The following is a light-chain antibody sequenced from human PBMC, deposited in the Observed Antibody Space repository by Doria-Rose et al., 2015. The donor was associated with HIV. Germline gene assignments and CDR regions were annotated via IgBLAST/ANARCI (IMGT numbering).Light chain of an antibody. CDR2: DGS. Sequence: TQSPGTLSLSPGASATLSCSASPWSSSTYVAWYQQKPGQAPSLLIYDGSTRATGIPDRFSASGSGTDFTLTINRLEPEDFALYYCHQYGTSWTFGQGTKVEI. J-gene: IGKJ1*01. CDR1: PWSSSTY. CDR3: HQYGTSWT. V-gene: IGKV3-20*01.